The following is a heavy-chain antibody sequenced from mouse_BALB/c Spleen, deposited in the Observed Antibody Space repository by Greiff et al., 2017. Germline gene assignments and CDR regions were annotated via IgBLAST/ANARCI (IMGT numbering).Heavy chain of an antibody. V-gene: IGHV14-1*02. CDR3: ASGGSNWYFDV. J-gene: IGHJ1*01. D-gene: IGHD1-1*02. CDR1: GFNIKDYY. CDR2: IDPENGNT. Sequence: VQLKQSGAELVRPGALVKLSCKASGFNIKDYYMHWVKQRPEQGLEWIGWIDPENGNTIYDPKFQGKASITADTSSNTAYLQLSSLTSEDTAVYYCASGGSNWYFDVWGAGTTVTVSS.